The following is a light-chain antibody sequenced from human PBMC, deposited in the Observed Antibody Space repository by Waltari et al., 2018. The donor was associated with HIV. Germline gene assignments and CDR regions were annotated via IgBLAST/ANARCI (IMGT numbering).Light chain of an antibody. CDR1: SSNIGSNY. CDR3: AAWDDSLWV. Sequence: QSVLTQPPSASGTPGPRVTISCSGSSSNIGSNYVYWYQQLPGTAPKPLIYRNNQRPSGVPDRFSGSKSGTSASLAISGLRSEDAADYYCAAWDDSLWVFGGGTKLTVL. J-gene: IGLJ3*02. CDR2: RNN. V-gene: IGLV1-47*01.